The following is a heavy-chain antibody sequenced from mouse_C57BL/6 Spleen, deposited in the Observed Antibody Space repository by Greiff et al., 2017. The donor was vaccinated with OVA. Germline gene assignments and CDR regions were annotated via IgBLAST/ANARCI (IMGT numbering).Heavy chain of an antibody. CDR1: GYTFTDYE. D-gene: IGHD2-3*01. Sequence: QVQLKQSGAELVRPGASVTLSCKASGYTFTDYEMHWVKQTPVHGLEWIGAIDPETGGTAYNQKFKGKAILTADKSSSTAYMELRSLTSEDSAVYYCSDGYSRSFACWGQGTLVTVSA. CDR2: IDPETGGT. V-gene: IGHV1-15*01. CDR3: SDGYSRSFAC. J-gene: IGHJ3*01.